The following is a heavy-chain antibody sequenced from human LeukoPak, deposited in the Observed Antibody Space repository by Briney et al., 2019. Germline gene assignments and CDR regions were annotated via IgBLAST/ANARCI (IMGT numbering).Heavy chain of an antibody. CDR1: GFTFSSYE. V-gene: IGHV3-48*03. CDR2: ISSSGSTI. Sequence: QPGGSLRLSCAASGFTFSSYEMNWVRQAPGKGLEWVSYISSSGSTIYYADSVKGRFTISRDNAKNSLFLRMNSLRAEDTAVYYCAKDAPHGEPRPPYGMDVWGQGTSVTVSS. CDR3: AKDAPHGEPRPPYGMDV. D-gene: IGHD3-10*01. J-gene: IGHJ6*02.